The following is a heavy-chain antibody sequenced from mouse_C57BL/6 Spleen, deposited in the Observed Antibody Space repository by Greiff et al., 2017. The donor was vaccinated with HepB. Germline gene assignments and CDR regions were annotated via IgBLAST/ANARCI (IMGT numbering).Heavy chain of an antibody. Sequence: EVQRVESGGGLVKPGGSLKLSCAASGFTFSSYAMSWVRQTPEKRLEWVATISDGGSYTYYPDNVKGRFTISRDNAKNNLYLQMSQLKSEDTAMYYCAREGYYGDAMDYWGQGTSVTVSS. J-gene: IGHJ4*01. CDR1: GFTFSSYA. CDR2: ISDGGSYT. D-gene: IGHD1-1*01. CDR3: AREGYYGDAMDY. V-gene: IGHV5-4*01.